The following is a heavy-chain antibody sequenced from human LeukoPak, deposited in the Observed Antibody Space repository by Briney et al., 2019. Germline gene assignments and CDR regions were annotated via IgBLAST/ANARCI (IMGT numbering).Heavy chain of an antibody. CDR2: IYYTGST. J-gene: IGHJ6*03. Sequence: SETLSLTCTVSGGSISSSSYYWGWIRQPPGKGLEWIGSIYYTGSTYYNPSLKSRVTISVDTSKNQFSLKLSSVTATDTAVYYCARVYSNYDILTGYSHYYMDVWGKGTTVTVSS. D-gene: IGHD3-9*01. CDR1: GGSISSSSYY. CDR3: ARVYSNYDILTGYSHYYMDV. V-gene: IGHV4-39*07.